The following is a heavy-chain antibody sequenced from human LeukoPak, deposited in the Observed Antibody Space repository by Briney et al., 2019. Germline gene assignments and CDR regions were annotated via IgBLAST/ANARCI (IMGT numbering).Heavy chain of an antibody. CDR2: ISYTNII. V-gene: IGHV3-48*01. CDR3: ARELGYSYGYDYYYGMDV. D-gene: IGHD5-18*01. Sequence: GGSLRLSCAASGFTFSTYSMNWVRQAPGKGLEWVSYISYTNIIYYADSVKGRFTISRDNAKNSLYLQMNSLRAEDTAVYYCARELGYSYGYDYYYGMDVWGQGTTVTVSS. J-gene: IGHJ6*02. CDR1: GFTFSTYS.